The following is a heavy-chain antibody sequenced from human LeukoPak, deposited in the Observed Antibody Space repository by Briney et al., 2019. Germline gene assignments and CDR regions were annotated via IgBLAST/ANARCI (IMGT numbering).Heavy chain of an antibody. Sequence: GGSLRLSCAASGFTFDYHYINWVRQAPGKGLEWVANINQDGSEKYYVDSVKGRFTISRDNAKNSLYLQMNSLRAEDTAVYYCARSHGSGSYSVGYWGQGTLVTVSS. CDR2: INQDGSEK. V-gene: IGHV3-7*01. D-gene: IGHD3-10*01. CDR1: GFTFDYHY. J-gene: IGHJ4*02. CDR3: ARSHGSGSYSVGY.